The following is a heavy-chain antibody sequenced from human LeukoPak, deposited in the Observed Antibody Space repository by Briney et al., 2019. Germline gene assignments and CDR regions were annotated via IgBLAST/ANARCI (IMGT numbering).Heavy chain of an antibody. D-gene: IGHD3-22*01. J-gene: IGHJ1*01. V-gene: IGHV4-34*01. CDR3: ASGPTYYYDSSGYSFFFQH. Sequence: KPAETESLTCAVYGGSFCGYYWRWIRQPPGKGLEWIGEINHSGSTNYNPSLKSRVTISVDTSKNLFSLKLSSVTAADTAVYYCASGPTYYYDSSGYSFFFQHWGQGTLVTVSS. CDR2: INHSGST. CDR1: GGSFCGYY.